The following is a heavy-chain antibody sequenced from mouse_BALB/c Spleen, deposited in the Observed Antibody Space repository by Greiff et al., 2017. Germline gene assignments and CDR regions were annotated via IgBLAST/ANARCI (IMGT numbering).Heavy chain of an antibody. Sequence: QVQLQQSGPQLVRPGASVKISCKASGYSFTSYWMHWVQQRPGQGLEWIGMIDPSDSETRLNQKFKDKATLTVDKSSSTPYMQLSSPTSEDSAVYYCASGGLRPSYAMDYWGQGTTVTVSS. D-gene: IGHD2-4*01. CDR2: IDPSDSET. CDR1: GYSFTSYW. J-gene: IGHJ4*01. CDR3: ASGGLRPSYAMDY. V-gene: IGHV1S126*01.